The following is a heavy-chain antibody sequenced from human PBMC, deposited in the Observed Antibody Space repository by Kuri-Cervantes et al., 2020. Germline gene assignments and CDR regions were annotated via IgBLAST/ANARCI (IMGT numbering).Heavy chain of an antibody. V-gene: IGHV4-34*01. J-gene: IGHJ4*02. CDR2: INHSGST. CDR3: ARQRYGDHHPRDY. CDR1: GGSFSGYY. Sequence: SETLSLTCAVYGGSFSGYYYWNWIRQPPGKGLEWIGEINHSGSTNYNQSLKSRVTISVDTSKNQFSLKLSSVTAADTAVYYCARQRYGDHHPRDYWGQGTLVTVSS. D-gene: IGHD4-17*01.